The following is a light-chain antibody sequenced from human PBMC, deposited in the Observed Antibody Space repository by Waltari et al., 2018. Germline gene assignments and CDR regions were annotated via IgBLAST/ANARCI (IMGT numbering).Light chain of an antibody. V-gene: IGKV3-20*01. CDR2: GAS. J-gene: IGKJ2*01. Sequence: EIVFTQSPGTLSLSPGQRATLSCRASQSVSSSYLAWYQQKPGQAPRLLIYGASSRATGIPDRFSGSGSGTDFTLTISRLEPEDFAVYYCQQYGSSSETFGQGTKLEIK. CDR3: QQYGSSSET. CDR1: QSVSSSY.